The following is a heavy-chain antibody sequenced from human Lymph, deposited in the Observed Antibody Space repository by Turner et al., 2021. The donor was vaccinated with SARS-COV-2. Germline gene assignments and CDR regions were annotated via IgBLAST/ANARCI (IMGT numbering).Heavy chain of an antibody. J-gene: IGHJ6*02. Sequence: QVQLVESGGGVVQPGRSLILSCAASGFTFSSHGMHWVRQAPGKGLEWVAVIWYDGSNKYYADSVKGRFTISRDNSKNTLYLQMNSLRAEDTAVYYCAREGDALAGGMDVWGQGTTVTVSS. CDR3: AREGDALAGGMDV. CDR2: IWYDGSNK. D-gene: IGHD2-15*01. CDR1: GFTFSSHG. V-gene: IGHV3-33*01.